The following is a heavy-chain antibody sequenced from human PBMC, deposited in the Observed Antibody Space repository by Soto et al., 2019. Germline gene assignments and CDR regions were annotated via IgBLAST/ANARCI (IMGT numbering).Heavy chain of an antibody. CDR2: IIPIFGTA. V-gene: IGHV1-69*13. Sequence: SVKDSFKASGGTFSSYAISLVRQAPGQGLEWMGGIIPIFGTANYAQKFQGRVTITADESTSTAYMELSSLRSEDTAVYYCAREVFAYSSSWNWFDPWGQGTMVTVSS. J-gene: IGHJ5*02. CDR1: GGTFSSYA. D-gene: IGHD6-6*01. CDR3: AREVFAYSSSWNWFDP.